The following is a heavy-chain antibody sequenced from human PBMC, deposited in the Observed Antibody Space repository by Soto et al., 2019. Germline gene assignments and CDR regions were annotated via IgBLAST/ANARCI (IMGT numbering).Heavy chain of an antibody. Sequence: GGSLRLSCAASGFTVSSNYMSWVRQAPGKGLEWVSVIYSGGSTYYADSVKGRFTISRDNSKNTLYLQMNSLRAEDTAVYYCARDDIAARRSYYYYMDVRGKGTTVTVSS. CDR1: GFTVSSNY. J-gene: IGHJ6*03. CDR2: IYSGGST. D-gene: IGHD6-6*01. V-gene: IGHV3-66*01. CDR3: ARDDIAARRSYYYYMDV.